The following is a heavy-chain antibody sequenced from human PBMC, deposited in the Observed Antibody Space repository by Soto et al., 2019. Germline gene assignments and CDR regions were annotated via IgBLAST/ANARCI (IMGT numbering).Heavy chain of an antibody. CDR3: ARLVGATASGFDY. V-gene: IGHV5-51*01. CDR1: GYSFITYW. D-gene: IGHD1-26*01. CDR2: IYPGDSDS. Sequence: GESLKISCTASGYSFITYWIGWVRQMPGKGLEWLGVIYPGDSDSRYSPSFQGLVTISADKSVSTAYLQWSSLRASDTAMYYCARLVGATASGFDYWGQGTLVTVSS. J-gene: IGHJ4*02.